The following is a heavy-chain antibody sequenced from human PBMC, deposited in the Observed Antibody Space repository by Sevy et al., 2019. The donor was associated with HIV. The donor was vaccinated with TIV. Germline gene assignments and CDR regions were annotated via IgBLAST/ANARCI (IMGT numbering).Heavy chain of an antibody. CDR2: IYYSGST. D-gene: IGHD3-22*01. CDR3: ARSGPSEYYYDSSGYYNWFDP. Sequence: SETLSLTCTVSGGSISSYYWSWIRQPPGKGLEWIGYIYYSGSTNYNPSLKSRVTISVDTSKNQFSLKLSSVTAADTAVYYCARSGPSEYYYDSSGYYNWFDPWGQGTLVTVSS. J-gene: IGHJ5*02. CDR1: GGSISSYY. V-gene: IGHV4-59*13.